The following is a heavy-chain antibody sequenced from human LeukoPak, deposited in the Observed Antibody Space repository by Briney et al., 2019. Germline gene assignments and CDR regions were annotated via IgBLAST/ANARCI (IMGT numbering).Heavy chain of an antibody. CDR3: ARVTRELQGDHFGY. D-gene: IGHD1-26*01. CDR1: GFTFGSYS. V-gene: IGHV3-48*02. CDR2: ISSSSSTI. Sequence: GGSLRLSCAASGFTFGSYSMNWVRQAPGKGLEWVSYISSSSSTIYYADSVKGRFTISRDNAKNSLYLQMDSLRDEDTAVDYCARVTRELQGDHFGYWGQGTLVTVSS. J-gene: IGHJ4*02.